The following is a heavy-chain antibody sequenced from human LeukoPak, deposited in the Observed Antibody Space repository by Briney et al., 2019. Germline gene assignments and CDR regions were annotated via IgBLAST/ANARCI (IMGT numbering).Heavy chain of an antibody. CDR2: FYYSGGT. Sequence: SETLSLTCIVSDGSVSSSSYYWGWIRQPPGKGLEWLGSFYYSGGTYYNPSLKSRVTISVDTSKNQFSLKLSSVTAADTAVYYCARIITMVVSLPSHFDYWGQGTLVAVSS. CDR1: DGSVSSSSYY. CDR3: ARIITMVVSLPSHFDY. D-gene: IGHD3-22*01. J-gene: IGHJ4*02. V-gene: IGHV4-39*01.